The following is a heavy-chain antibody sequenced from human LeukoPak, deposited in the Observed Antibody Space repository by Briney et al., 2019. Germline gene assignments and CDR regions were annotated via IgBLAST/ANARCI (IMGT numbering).Heavy chain of an antibody. J-gene: IGHJ5*02. CDR2: ISAYNGNT. CDR1: GYTFTSYG. CDR3: ARVDPSWNWFDP. V-gene: IGHV1-18*01. Sequence: ASVKVSCKASGYTFTSYGISWVRQAPGQGLEWMGWISAYNGNTNYAQKLQGRVTMTTDTSTSTAYMELSRLRSDDTAVYYCARVDPSWNWFDPWGQGTLVTVSS.